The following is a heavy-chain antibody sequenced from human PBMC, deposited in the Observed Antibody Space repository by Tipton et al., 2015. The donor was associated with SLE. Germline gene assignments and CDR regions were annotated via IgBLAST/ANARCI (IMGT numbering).Heavy chain of an antibody. CDR1: GGSISSSSYY. D-gene: IGHD6-13*01. CDR2: IYYSGST. V-gene: IGHV4-39*07. J-gene: IGHJ4*02. Sequence: GSLRLSCTVSGGSISSSSYYWGWIRQPPGKGLEWIGSIYYSGSTYYNPSLKSRVTISVDTSKNQFSLKLSSVTAADTAMYYCARVGDEAAAALGYWGQGTLVTVSS. CDR3: ARVGDEAAAALGY.